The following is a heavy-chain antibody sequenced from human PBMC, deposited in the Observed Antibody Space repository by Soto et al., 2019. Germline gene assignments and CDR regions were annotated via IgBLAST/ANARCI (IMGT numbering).Heavy chain of an antibody. CDR1: GDSVSSNSAT. Sequence: SQTLSLTCAISGDSVSSNSATWSWIRQSPSRGLEWLGRTYYRSKWYNDYAVSVKSRTTVNPDTSKNQFSLQLNSVTPEDTAVYYCARGSRGAFDIWGQGTMVTVSS. CDR3: ARGSRGAFDI. CDR2: TYYRSKWYN. J-gene: IGHJ3*02. D-gene: IGHD3-16*01. V-gene: IGHV6-1*01.